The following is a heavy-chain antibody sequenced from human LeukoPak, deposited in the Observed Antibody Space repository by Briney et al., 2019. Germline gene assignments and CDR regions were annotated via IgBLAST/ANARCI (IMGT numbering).Heavy chain of an antibody. J-gene: IGHJ3*02. D-gene: IGHD3-22*01. Sequence: SVKVSCKASGGTFSSYAISWVRQAPGQGLEWMGRIIPIFGTANYAQKCQGRVTITTDESTSTAYMELSSLRSEDTAVYYCARDHLPLAYYDRLDAFDIWGQGTMVTVSS. V-gene: IGHV1-69*05. CDR2: IIPIFGTA. CDR3: ARDHLPLAYYDRLDAFDI. CDR1: GGTFSSYA.